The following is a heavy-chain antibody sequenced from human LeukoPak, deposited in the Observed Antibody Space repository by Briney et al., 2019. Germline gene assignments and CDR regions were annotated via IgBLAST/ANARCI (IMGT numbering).Heavy chain of an antibody. CDR3: ARALSIADETFDY. Sequence: ASVKVSFKASGYTFTIYGISWVRQAPGKGLEWMGWISAYNGNTNYAQKLQGRVTMTTDTSTSTAYMELRSLRSDDTAVYYCARALSIADETFDYWGQGTLVTVSS. CDR1: GYTFTIYG. V-gene: IGHV1-18*01. CDR2: ISAYNGNT. J-gene: IGHJ4*02. D-gene: IGHD6-6*01.